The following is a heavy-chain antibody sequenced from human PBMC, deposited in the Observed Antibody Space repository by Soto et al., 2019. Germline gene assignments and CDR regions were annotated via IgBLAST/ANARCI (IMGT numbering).Heavy chain of an antibody. V-gene: IGHV1-18*01. CDR1: GYTFTSYG. D-gene: IGHD3-22*01. Sequence: QVQLVQSGAEVKKPGASVKVSCKASGYTFTSYGISWVRQAPGQVLEWMGWISAYNGNTNYAQKLQGRVTMTTDTSTSTAYMELRSLRSDDTAVYYCARDLRNYYDSSGTPKYWGQGTLVTVSS. J-gene: IGHJ4*02. CDR3: ARDLRNYYDSSGTPKY. CDR2: ISAYNGNT.